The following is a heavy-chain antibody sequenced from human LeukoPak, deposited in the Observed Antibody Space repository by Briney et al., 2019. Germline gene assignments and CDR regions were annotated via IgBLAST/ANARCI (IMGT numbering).Heavy chain of an antibody. V-gene: IGHV1-2*06. CDR2: INPNSGGT. J-gene: IGHJ4*02. D-gene: IGHD3-9*01. CDR1: GYTFTGYY. Sequence: GASMKVSCKASGYTFTGYYMHWVRQAPGQGLEWMGRINPNSGGTNYAQKFQGRVTMTRDTSISTAYMELSRLRSDDTAVYYCAREYYDILTGYYCFDYWGQGTLVTVSS. CDR3: AREYYDILTGYYCFDY.